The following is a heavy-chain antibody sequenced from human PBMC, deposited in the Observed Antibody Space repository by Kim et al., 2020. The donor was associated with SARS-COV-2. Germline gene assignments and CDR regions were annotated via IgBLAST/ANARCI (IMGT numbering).Heavy chain of an antibody. Sequence: GGTYSNPARKSQVTVAVDTSKNQFSLKLSPVTAADTAVYYCARHRNWFDPWGQGTLVTVSS. V-gene: IGHV4-39*01. CDR2: GGT. CDR3: ARHRNWFDP. J-gene: IGHJ5*02.